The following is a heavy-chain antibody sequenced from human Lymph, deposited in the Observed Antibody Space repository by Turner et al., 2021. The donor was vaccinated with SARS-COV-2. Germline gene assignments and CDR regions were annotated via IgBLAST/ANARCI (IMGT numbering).Heavy chain of an antibody. CDR3: ARDLMEVGGMDV. CDR2: IYSGGST. Sequence: EVQLVESGGGLIQPGGTLTLSCAAQGFTVSYNYVTWVRQAPGKGLEWVSVIYSGGSTYYADSVKGRFTISRDSSKNTLHLQMNSLRAEDTAVYYCARDLMEVGGMDVWGQGTTVTVSS. J-gene: IGHJ6*02. CDR1: GFTVSYNY. D-gene: IGHD3-3*01. V-gene: IGHV3-53*01.